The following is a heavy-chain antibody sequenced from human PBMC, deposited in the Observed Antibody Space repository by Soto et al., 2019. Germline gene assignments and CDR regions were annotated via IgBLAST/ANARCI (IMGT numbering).Heavy chain of an antibody. CDR2: IKSKTDGGTT. CDR3: TTDIRAAPGTPDT. CDR1: GFTFSNAW. D-gene: IGHD6-13*01. V-gene: IGHV3-15*07. Sequence: GGSLRLCCAASGFTFSNAWMNWVRQAPGKGLEWVGRIKSKTDGGTTDYAAPVKGRFTISRDDSKNTLYLQMNSLKTEDTAVYYCTTDIRAAPGTPDTWGQGTLVTVSS. J-gene: IGHJ4*02.